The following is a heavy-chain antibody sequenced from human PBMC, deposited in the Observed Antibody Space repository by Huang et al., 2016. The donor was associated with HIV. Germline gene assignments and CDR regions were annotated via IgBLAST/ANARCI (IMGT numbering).Heavy chain of an antibody. CDR1: GYTFSSHA. CDR3: ARDPLDIRRHFDF. CDR2: NNGCNGDT. V-gene: IGHV1-3*01. Sequence: QVQLVQSGAEVKKPGTSVKVSCKTSGYTFSSHALHWLRQAPGQRPEWMGWNNGCNGDTKYSQEFQGRVTITSDTSENIGYMELNSLLSEDTAVYYCARDPLDIRRHFDFWGQGSLVTVSS. D-gene: IGHD3-3*01. J-gene: IGHJ4*02.